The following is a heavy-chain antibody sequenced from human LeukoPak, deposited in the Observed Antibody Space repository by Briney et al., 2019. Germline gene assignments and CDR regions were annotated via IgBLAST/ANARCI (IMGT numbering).Heavy chain of an antibody. CDR2: ISDSGAGT. CDR1: GFSFSSYA. CDR3: AKGIHG. J-gene: IGHJ4*02. D-gene: IGHD2-21*01. Sequence: GGSLRLSCAASGFSFSSYAMTWVRQAPRKGLEWISDISDSGAGTYYADSVKGRFTVSRDNSKNTLYLQMNSLRAEDTAVYFCAKGIHGGGQGTLVTVSS. V-gene: IGHV3-23*01.